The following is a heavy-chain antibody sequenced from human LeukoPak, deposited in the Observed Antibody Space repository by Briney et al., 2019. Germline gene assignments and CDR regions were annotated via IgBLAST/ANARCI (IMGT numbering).Heavy chain of an antibody. J-gene: IGHJ5*02. CDR1: GYTFSSSD. CDR2: MNPVSGNT. D-gene: IGHD3-9*01. Sequence: ASVKVSCKASGYTFSSSDINWVRQAPGQGLEWMGWMNPVSGNTGYAQKFQGRVTMTRSTSISTAYMELSSLTSEDTAVYYCVRDRYYDTLTGYYPGSDPWGQGTLVTVSS. V-gene: IGHV1-8*01. CDR3: VRDRYYDTLTGYYPGSDP.